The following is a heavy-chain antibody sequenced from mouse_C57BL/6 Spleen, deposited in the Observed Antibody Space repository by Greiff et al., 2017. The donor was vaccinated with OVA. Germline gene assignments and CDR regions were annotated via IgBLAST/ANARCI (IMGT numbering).Heavy chain of an antibody. Sequence: VQLQQSGAELVRPGASVTLSCKASGYTFTDYEMHWVKQTPVHGLEWIGAIDPETGGTAYNQKFKGKAILTADKSSSTAYMELRSLTSEDSAVYYCTRGVLRSPFAYWGQGTLVTVSA. D-gene: IGHD1-1*01. J-gene: IGHJ3*01. CDR2: IDPETGGT. CDR3: TRGVLRSPFAY. CDR1: GYTFTDYE. V-gene: IGHV1-15*01.